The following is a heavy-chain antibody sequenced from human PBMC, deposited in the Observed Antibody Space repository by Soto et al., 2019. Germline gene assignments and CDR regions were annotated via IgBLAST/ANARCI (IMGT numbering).Heavy chain of an antibody. V-gene: IGHV1-69*13. CDR2: IIPIFGKG. CDR3: ASPQDLSYYERGHPPPLNC. D-gene: IGHD3-22*01. CDR1: GDTFSVYA. Sequence: SVKVCCKASGDTFSVYAINWVRQAPGHGLEWMGGIIPIFGKGNYTPKFQGRVTMTADESTHTAYMELNSLGSEDTAVYYCASPQDLSYYERGHPPPLNCWGQGTVVTAPQ. J-gene: IGHJ4*02.